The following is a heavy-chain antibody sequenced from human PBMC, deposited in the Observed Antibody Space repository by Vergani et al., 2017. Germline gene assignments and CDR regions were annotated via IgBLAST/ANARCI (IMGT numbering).Heavy chain of an antibody. CDR2: INPNSGGT. V-gene: IGHV1-2*02. D-gene: IGHD3-16*01. CDR1: GYTFTSYG. J-gene: IGHJ4*02. Sequence: QVPLVQSGAAVKKPGASVKVSCKASGYTFTSYGISWVRQAPGQGLEWMGWINPNSGGTIYAQKFQGRVTMTRDTSISTAYMELSRLRSDDTAVYYCVRDYVPLDYWGQGTLVTVSS. CDR3: VRDYVPLDY.